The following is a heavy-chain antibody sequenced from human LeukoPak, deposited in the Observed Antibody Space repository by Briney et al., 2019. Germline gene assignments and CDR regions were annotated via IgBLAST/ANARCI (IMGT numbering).Heavy chain of an antibody. D-gene: IGHD3-9*01. J-gene: IGHJ6*02. V-gene: IGHV4-59*01. Sequence: SETLSLTCTVSGGSISSYYWSWIRQPPGKGLEGIGYIYYSGSTNYNPSLKSRVTISVDTSKNQFSLKLSSVTAADTAVYYCARLRYFDSPGVWGQGTTVTVSS. CDR3: ARLRYFDSPGV. CDR2: IYYSGST. CDR1: GGSISSYY.